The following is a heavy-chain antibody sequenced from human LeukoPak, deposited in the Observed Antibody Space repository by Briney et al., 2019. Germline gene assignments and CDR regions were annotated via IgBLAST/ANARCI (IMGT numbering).Heavy chain of an antibody. CDR1: GGSSSSSSYY. CDR2: IYYSGST. CDR3: ARFPRSGYFNGYDAFDI. Sequence: SETLSLTCTVSGGSSSSSSYYWGWIRQPPGKGLEWIGTIYYSGSTYYNASLKSRVTISVDTSKNQFSLKLSSVTAADTAVYYCARFPRSGYFNGYDAFDIWGQGTMVTVSS. J-gene: IGHJ3*02. V-gene: IGHV4-39*01. D-gene: IGHD3-22*01.